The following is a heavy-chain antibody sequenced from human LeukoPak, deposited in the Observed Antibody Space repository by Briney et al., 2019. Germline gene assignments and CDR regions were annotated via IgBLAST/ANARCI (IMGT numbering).Heavy chain of an antibody. V-gene: IGHV5-51*01. CDR2: IYPGDSDT. Sequence: PGESLQISCKGSGYSFTSYWIGWVRQMPGKGLEWMGIIYPGDSDTRYSPSFQGQVTISADKSISTAYLQWSSLKASDTAMYYCARPRSSGQWLVDWYFDLWGRGTLVTVSS. CDR3: ARPRSSGQWLVDWYFDL. J-gene: IGHJ2*01. CDR1: GYSFTSYW. D-gene: IGHD6-19*01.